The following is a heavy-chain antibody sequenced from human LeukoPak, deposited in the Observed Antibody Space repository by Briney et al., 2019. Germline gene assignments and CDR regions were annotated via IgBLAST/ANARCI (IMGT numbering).Heavy chain of an antibody. D-gene: IGHD1-1*01. CDR2: INDSGTT. CDR3: ARGLDLEGLDY. V-gene: IGHV4-34*01. J-gene: IGHJ4*02. CDR1: GGSFTDYN. Sequence: SQTLSLTCAVYGGSFTDYNWTWLRQSPAKGLEWIGEINDSGTTHYNPALKSRVTISVDTATHQFSLRMRSLTAADKAVYYCARGLDLEGLDYWGQGTLVTVSS.